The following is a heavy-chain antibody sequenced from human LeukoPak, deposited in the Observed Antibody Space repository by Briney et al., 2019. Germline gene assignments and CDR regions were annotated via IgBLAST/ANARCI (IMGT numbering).Heavy chain of an antibody. J-gene: IGHJ4*02. CDR2: ISGWGENI. V-gene: IGHV3-48*03. CDR1: GFAFSSYE. D-gene: IGHD3-10*01. CDR3: ARDWATTWYGEYFDH. Sequence: GGPLRLSCAASGFAFSSYEMNRVRKAPGKGLEWVSHISGWGENIYYADSVKGRFTISRDNTKNSLYLQMNSLRAEDTAVYYCARDWATTWYGEYFDHWGQGTLVTVSS.